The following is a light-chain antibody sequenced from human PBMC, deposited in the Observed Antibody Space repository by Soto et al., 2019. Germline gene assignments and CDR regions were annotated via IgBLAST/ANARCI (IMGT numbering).Light chain of an antibody. V-gene: IGKV1-17*03. J-gene: IGKJ1*01. Sequence: DIQMTQSPSALSAAVGDRVTITCRASQDISNRLGWFQQRPGKAPKRLIYSASGLETGVPSRFSGTGSEREFTLTIVSLQPEDFATCYCQQHASYPRDFGQGTKVEIK. CDR3: QQHASYPRD. CDR1: QDISNR. CDR2: SAS.